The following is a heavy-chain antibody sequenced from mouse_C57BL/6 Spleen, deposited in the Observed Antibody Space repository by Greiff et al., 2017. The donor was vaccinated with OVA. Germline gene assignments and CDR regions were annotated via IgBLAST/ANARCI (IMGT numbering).Heavy chain of an antibody. D-gene: IGHD2-5*01. J-gene: IGHJ3*01. CDR1: GYTFTSYC. CDR2: IYPGSGST. Sequence: QVQLQQPGAELVKPGASVKMSCKASGYTFTSYCITWVKQRPGQGLEWIGDIYPGSGSTNYNEKFKSKATLTVDTSSSTAYMQLSSLTSEDSAVYYCARPYSNPAWFAYWGQGTLVTVSA. CDR3: ARPYSNPAWFAY. V-gene: IGHV1-55*01.